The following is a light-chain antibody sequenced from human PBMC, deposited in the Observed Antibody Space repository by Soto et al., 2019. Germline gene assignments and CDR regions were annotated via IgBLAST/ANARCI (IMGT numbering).Light chain of an antibody. CDR2: EVS. J-gene: IGLJ1*01. V-gene: IGLV2-14*01. Sequence: QSALTQPASVSGSPGQSITISCTGASSDVGGYNYVSWYQQHPGKAPKLMIYEVSNRPSGVSSRFSGSKSGNTAPLTISGLQSEDEADYYGSSYTDSRTYVFGTGTKVTVL. CDR3: SSYTDSRTYV. CDR1: SSDVGGYNY.